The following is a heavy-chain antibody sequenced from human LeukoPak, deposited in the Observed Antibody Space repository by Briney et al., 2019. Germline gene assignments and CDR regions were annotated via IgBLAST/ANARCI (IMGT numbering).Heavy chain of an antibody. V-gene: IGHV3-9*01. CDR2: INWNGGSI. CDR1: GFTFNDYA. J-gene: IGHJ4*02. D-gene: IGHD6-13*01. CDR3: AKDKTIAAAGTCYYDY. Sequence: GGSRRLSCAASGFTFNDYAMHWVRQAPGKGLEWVSSINWNGGSINYAESVKGRFTISRDNANKSLYLQMNSLRPEDTAFYYCAKDKTIAAAGTCYYDYWGQGTLVTVSS.